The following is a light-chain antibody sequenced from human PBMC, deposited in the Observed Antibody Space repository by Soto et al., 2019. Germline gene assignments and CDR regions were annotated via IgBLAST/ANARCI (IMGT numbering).Light chain of an antibody. CDR3: QQYNNWPPYT. CDR1: QSVSNN. V-gene: IGKV3-15*01. CDR2: VAS. J-gene: IGKJ2*01. Sequence: EIVMTQSPATLSVSPGERATLSCRASQSVSNNLAWYQQKPGQAPRLLIYVASTMATGIPARFSGSGSGTEFTLTISSLQSEDFAGYYCQQYNNWPPYTFGQGTKLEIK.